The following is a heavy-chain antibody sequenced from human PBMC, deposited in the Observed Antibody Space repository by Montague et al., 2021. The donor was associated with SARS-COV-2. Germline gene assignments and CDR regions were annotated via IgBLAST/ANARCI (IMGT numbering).Heavy chain of an antibody. V-gene: IGHV3-30*04. CDR3: ARDLGFYGMDV. CDR1: GFTFSSYA. Sequence: SLRRSCAASGFTFSSYAMHWVRQAPGKGLEWVAVISYDGSNKYYADSVKGRFTISRDNSKNTLYLQMNSLRAEDTAVYYCARDLGFYGMDVWGQGTTVTVSS. CDR2: ISYDGSNK. J-gene: IGHJ6*02.